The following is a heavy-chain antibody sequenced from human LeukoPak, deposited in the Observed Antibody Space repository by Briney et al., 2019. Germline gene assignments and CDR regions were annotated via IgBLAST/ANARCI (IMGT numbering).Heavy chain of an antibody. J-gene: IGHJ4*02. CDR1: GGSISSSSCY. CDR2: IYYSGST. V-gene: IGHV4-39*01. CDR3: ATRTVTENDY. D-gene: IGHD4-17*01. Sequence: SETLSLTCTVSGGSISSSSCYWGWIRQPPGTGLEWIGSIYYSGSTYYNPSLKSRVTISVDTSKNQFSLKLSSVTAADTAVYYCATRTVTENDYWGQGTLVTVSS.